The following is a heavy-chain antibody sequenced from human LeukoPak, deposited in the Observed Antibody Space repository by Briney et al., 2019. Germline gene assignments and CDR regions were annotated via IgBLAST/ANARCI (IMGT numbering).Heavy chain of an antibody. V-gene: IGHV4-59*02. CDR2: IYYGGST. CDR1: GGSVRSYY. D-gene: IGHD3-10*01. CDR3: ARGGKGTMVRGVIPPDY. J-gene: IGHJ4*02. Sequence: SETLSLTCTVSGGSVRSYYWSWIRQPPGKGLEWIGYIYYGGSTNYNPSLKSRVTISVDTSKNQFSLKLSSVTAADTAVYYCARGGKGTMVRGVIPPDYWGQGTLVTVSS.